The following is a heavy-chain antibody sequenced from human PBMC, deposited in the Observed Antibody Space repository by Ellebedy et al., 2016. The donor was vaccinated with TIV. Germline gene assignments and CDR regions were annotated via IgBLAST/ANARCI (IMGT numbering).Heavy chain of an antibody. D-gene: IGHD2-15*01. CDR2: ISSSSSYI. J-gene: IGHJ6*02. CDR1: GFTFSSYS. Sequence: GESLKISCAASGFTFSSYSMNWVRQAPGKGLEWVSSISSSSSYIYYADSVKGRFTISRDNAKNSLYLQMNSLRAEDTAVYYCASVLGYCSGGSCYSGWVRYYYGMDVWGQGTTVTVSS. CDR3: ASVLGYCSGGSCYSGWVRYYYGMDV. V-gene: IGHV3-21*01.